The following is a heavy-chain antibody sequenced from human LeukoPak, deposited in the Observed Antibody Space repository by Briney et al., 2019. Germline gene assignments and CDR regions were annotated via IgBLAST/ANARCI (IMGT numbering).Heavy chain of an antibody. CDR1: GGSISTYY. J-gene: IGHJ6*02. V-gene: IGHV4-59*01. CDR2: IYYSGST. Sequence: SETLSLTCAVSGGSISTYYWSWIRQPPGKGLEWIGYIYYSGSTNYHPSLKSRVTVSVDTSKTQFSLKLNSVTAADAAVYYCARGLRGYGMAVWGQGTTVTVSS. CDR3: ARGLRGYGMAV. D-gene: IGHD4-17*01.